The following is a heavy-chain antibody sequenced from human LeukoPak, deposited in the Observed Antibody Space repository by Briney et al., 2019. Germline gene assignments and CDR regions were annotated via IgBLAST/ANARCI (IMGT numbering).Heavy chain of an antibody. CDR2: INDSGST. D-gene: IGHD4-11*01. Sequence: SETLSLTCSVYGGSFSGYYWNWIRQPPGKGPEWIGDINDSGSTNYNPSLKSRVTISVDTAKNQFSLNLTSVTAADTAVYYCAREGRMTTGDMDVWGKGTTVTVSS. CDR3: AREGRMTTGDMDV. J-gene: IGHJ6*03. V-gene: IGHV4-34*01. CDR1: GGSFSGYY.